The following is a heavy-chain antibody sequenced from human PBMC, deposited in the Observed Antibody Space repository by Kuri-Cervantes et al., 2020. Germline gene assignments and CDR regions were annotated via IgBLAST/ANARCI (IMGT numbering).Heavy chain of an antibody. CDR3: ARDRSVAGPEYFQH. CDR1: GYTFTSYY. V-gene: IGHV1-46*01. Sequence: ASVKVSCKASGYTFTSYYMHWVRQAPGQGLEWMGIINPSGGSTSYAQKLQGRVTMTTDTSTSTAYMELRSLRSDDTAVYYCARDRSVAGPEYFQHWGQGTLVTVSS. J-gene: IGHJ1*01. CDR2: INPSGGST. D-gene: IGHD6-19*01.